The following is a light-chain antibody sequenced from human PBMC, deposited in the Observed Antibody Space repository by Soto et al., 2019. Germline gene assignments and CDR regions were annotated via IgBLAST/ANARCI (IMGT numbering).Light chain of an antibody. CDR2: GAS. CDR1: QSVSSN. CDR3: QQYNNWPPIT. V-gene: IGKV3-15*01. Sequence: EIVMTQSPATLSVSPGERATLSCRASQSVSSNLAWYQQKPGQAPRLLIYGASTRATGIPARFSGSGSGTEFTLTISSLQSEDFAVYYSQQYNNWPPITFGQGTRLEI. J-gene: IGKJ5*01.